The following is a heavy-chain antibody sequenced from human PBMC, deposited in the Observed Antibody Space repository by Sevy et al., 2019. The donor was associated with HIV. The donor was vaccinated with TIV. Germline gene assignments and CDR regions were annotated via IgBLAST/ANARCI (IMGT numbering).Heavy chain of an antibody. CDR2: ISSSSSTI. Sequence: GGSLRLSCAASGFTFSSYSMNWVRQAPGKGLEWVSYISSSSSTIYYADSVKGRFTISRDNAKNSLYLQMNSLRAEDTAVYYCARDRRWFGGNYAFDIWGQGTMVTVSS. V-gene: IGHV3-48*01. CDR3: ARDRRWFGGNYAFDI. CDR1: GFTFSSYS. J-gene: IGHJ3*02. D-gene: IGHD3-10*01.